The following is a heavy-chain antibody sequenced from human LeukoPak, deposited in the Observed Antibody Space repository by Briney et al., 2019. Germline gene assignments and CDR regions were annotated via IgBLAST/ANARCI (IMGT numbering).Heavy chain of an antibody. CDR2: IRQDGSEK. Sequence: PGGSLRLSCAASGFTLSAYWMTWVRQAPGKGLEWVANIRQDGSEKNFVNSVKGRFSISRDNAKNSLYLQMVSLGADDTAIYYCARHGNYYDSSGSSHYYFDYWGQGTLVTVSS. CDR3: ARHGNYYDSSGSSHYYFDY. J-gene: IGHJ4*02. D-gene: IGHD3-22*01. V-gene: IGHV3-7*03. CDR1: GFTLSAYW.